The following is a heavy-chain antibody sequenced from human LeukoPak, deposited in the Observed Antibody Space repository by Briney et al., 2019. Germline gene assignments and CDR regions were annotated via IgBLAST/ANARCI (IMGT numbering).Heavy chain of an antibody. CDR1: GYTFRSYY. J-gene: IGHJ4*02. D-gene: IGHD6-19*01. Sequence: TGGSLRLSCTVSGYTFRSYYMHWVRQVPGKGPVWVSRINPDGSSPIFADSVKGRFTISRDNAKDTLYLQMSSLRADDTALYYCARAVTGRGCIDFWGQGTLVTVSS. CDR2: INPDGSSP. CDR3: ARAVTGRGCIDF. V-gene: IGHV3-74*01.